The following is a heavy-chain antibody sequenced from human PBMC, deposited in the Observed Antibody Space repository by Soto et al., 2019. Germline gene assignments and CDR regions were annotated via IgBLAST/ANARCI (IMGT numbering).Heavy chain of an antibody. Sequence: PSETLSLTCTFSGGSISSGGYYWSWIRQHPGKGLEWIGYIYYSGSTYYNPSLKSRVTISVDTSKNQFSLKLSSVTAADTAVYYCARDLKDYYGHNWFDPWGQGTLVTVSS. CDR1: GGSISSGGYY. J-gene: IGHJ5*02. CDR3: ARDLKDYYGHNWFDP. V-gene: IGHV4-31*03. CDR2: IYYSGST. D-gene: IGHD3-10*01.